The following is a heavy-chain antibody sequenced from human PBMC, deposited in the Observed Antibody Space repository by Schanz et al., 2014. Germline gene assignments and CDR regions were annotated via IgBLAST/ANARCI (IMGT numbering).Heavy chain of an antibody. CDR1: GFTFSNYA. CDR3: AKDLAAVGVFDY. Sequence: VQLVESGGGVVRPGGSLRLSCAGSGFTFSNYAIHWVRQAPGKGLEWVSDISDSGDSTHYADSVKGRFTISRDNAKNSLFLQMNSLSAEDTAVYYCAKDLAAVGVFDYWGQGSLVTVSP. CDR2: ISDSGDST. J-gene: IGHJ4*02. V-gene: IGHV3-48*03. D-gene: IGHD6-13*01.